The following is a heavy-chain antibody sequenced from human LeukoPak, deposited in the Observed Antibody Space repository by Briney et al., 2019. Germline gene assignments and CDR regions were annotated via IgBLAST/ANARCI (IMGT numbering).Heavy chain of an antibody. J-gene: IGHJ4*02. Sequence: SETLSLTCTVSGGSINNYHWSWIRQPAGKGLEWIGQIYTDGSTNYNPPLKSRVTMSIDTTEDRVSLTIRSVTAADTAFYYCARRDTSSGWSFDYWGQGTLVTVSS. CDR2: IYTDGST. D-gene: IGHD6-19*01. CDR3: ARRDTSSGWSFDY. V-gene: IGHV4-4*07. CDR1: GGSINNYH.